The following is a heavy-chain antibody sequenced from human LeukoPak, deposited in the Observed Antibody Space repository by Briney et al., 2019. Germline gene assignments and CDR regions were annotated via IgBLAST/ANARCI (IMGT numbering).Heavy chain of an antibody. J-gene: IGHJ3*02. CDR3: ARASLQEMATDPDAFDI. Sequence: GGSLRLSCAASGFTFSSYWMSWVRQAPGKGLERVATIKQDGSEKYYVDSVKGRFTISRDHAENSLYLRMNSLRAEDTAVYYCARASLQEMATDPDAFDIWGQGTMVTVSS. V-gene: IGHV3-7*01. D-gene: IGHD5-24*01. CDR1: GFTFSSYW. CDR2: IKQDGSEK.